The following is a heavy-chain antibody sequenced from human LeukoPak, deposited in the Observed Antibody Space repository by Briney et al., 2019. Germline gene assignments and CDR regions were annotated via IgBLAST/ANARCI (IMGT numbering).Heavy chain of an antibody. CDR3: ARAPSSSYYNCFDL. V-gene: IGHV3-21*01. CDR2: ISSSSSYI. CDR1: GFTFSSYS. Sequence: PGGSLRLSCAASGFTFSSYSMNWVRQAPGKGLEWVSSISSSSSYIYYADSVKGRFTISRDNAKNSLYLQMNSLRAEDTAVYYCARAPSSSYYNCFDLWGKGTLVTVSS. J-gene: IGHJ5*02. D-gene: IGHD6-13*01.